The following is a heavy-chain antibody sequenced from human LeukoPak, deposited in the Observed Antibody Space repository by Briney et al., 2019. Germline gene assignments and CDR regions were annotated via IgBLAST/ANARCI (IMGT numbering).Heavy chain of an antibody. CDR1: GFTFSSYW. CDR2: IDTDGSST. D-gene: IGHD3-22*01. CDR3: AKDNTTMIVDY. J-gene: IGHJ4*02. V-gene: IGHV3-74*01. Sequence: GGSLRLSCAASGFTFSSYWMHWVRHAPGKGLVWVSRIDTDGSSTSYADSVKGRFTISRDNSKNTLYLQMNSLRAEDTAVYYCAKDNTTMIVDYWGQGTLVTVSS.